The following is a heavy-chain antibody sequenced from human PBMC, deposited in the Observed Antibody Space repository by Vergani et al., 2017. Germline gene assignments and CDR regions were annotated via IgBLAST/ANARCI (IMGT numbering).Heavy chain of an antibody. D-gene: IGHD6-6*01. V-gene: IGHV4-59*01. Sequence: QVQLQESGPGLVKPSETLSLTCTVSGGSISSYYWSWIRQPPGKGLEWIGYIYYSGSTNYNPSLKSRVTISVDTSKNQFSLKLSSVTAADTDVYYCAREWGPYSSSMDVWGKGTTVTVSS. J-gene: IGHJ6*04. CDR1: GGSISSYY. CDR3: AREWGPYSSSMDV. CDR2: IYYSGST.